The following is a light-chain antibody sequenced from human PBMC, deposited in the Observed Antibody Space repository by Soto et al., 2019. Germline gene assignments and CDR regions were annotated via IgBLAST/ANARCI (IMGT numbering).Light chain of an antibody. CDR2: DNN. V-gene: IGLV1-51*01. Sequence: QSVLTQPPLVSAAPGQTVTISCSGSSSNVGNNYVSWYQQLPGTAPKLLIYDNNKRPSGIPDRFSGSKSGTSATLGITGLQTGDEADYYCGTWDSRPFALVFGGGTKLTVL. CDR3: GTWDSRPFALV. CDR1: SSNVGNNY. J-gene: IGLJ3*02.